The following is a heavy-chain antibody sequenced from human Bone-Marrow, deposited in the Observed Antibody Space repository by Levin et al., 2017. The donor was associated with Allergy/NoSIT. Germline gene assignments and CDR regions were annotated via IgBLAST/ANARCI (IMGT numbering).Heavy chain of an antibody. Sequence: SETLSLTCTVSGGSISSSSYYWGWIRQPPGKGLEWIGSIFYSGTTYYNPSLKSRVTISVDTSNNQFSLKLRSVTAADTAVYYCARQDYYGSGNQDHWGQGTLVTVSS. D-gene: IGHD3-10*01. J-gene: IGHJ4*02. V-gene: IGHV4-39*01. CDR1: GGSISSSSYY. CDR3: ARQDYYGSGNQDH. CDR2: IFYSGTT.